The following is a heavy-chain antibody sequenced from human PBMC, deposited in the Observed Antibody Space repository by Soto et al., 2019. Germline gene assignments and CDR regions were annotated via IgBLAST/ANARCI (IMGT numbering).Heavy chain of an antibody. Sequence: QLGGSLRLSCAASGFPFSSYAMSWVRQAPGKGLEWVSAISGSGGSTYNADSVKGRFTISRDNSKNTLYLQMNSLRAEDTAVYYCAKDNLKYSSSSGFDYWGQGTLVTVSS. V-gene: IGHV3-23*01. J-gene: IGHJ4*02. D-gene: IGHD6-6*01. CDR3: AKDNLKYSSSSGFDY. CDR2: ISGSGGST. CDR1: GFPFSSYA.